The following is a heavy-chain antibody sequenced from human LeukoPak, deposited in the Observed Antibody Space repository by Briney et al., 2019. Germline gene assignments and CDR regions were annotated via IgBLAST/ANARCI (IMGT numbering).Heavy chain of an antibody. CDR1: GYSFTSYW. Sequence: GASLQIFFKGSGYSFTSYWIGWVRQMPGKGLEWMGIIYPGDCGTRYSPSFQGQVTTSADKSISTAYLQWSSLKASDTAMYYCARLVGDTDAFDIWGQGTMVTVSS. D-gene: IGHD1-26*01. CDR3: ARLVGDTDAFDI. V-gene: IGHV5-51*01. CDR2: IYPGDCGT. J-gene: IGHJ3*02.